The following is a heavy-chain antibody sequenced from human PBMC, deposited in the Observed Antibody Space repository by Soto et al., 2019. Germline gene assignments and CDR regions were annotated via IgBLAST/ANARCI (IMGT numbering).Heavy chain of an antibody. Sequence: PGESLKISCKGSGYSFTRYWIAWVRQMPGKGLEWMGIIYPGDSDSRYSPSFQGQVTISADKSISTAYLQWSSLKASDTAMYYCARQAYCGGDCYSGAFDIWGQGTMVTVSS. D-gene: IGHD2-21*02. CDR3: ARQAYCGGDCYSGAFDI. CDR2: IYPGDSDS. CDR1: GYSFTRYW. J-gene: IGHJ3*02. V-gene: IGHV5-51*01.